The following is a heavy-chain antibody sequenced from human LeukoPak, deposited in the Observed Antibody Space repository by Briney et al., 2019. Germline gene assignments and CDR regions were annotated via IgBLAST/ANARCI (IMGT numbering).Heavy chain of an antibody. Sequence: GGSLRLSCAASGFTFSSYSMNWVRQAPGKGLQWVANINEDGSVKYYVDSVKGRFTISRDNTKNSLYLQMNSLRAEDTAVYYCAREPYGSGSYYNYYYYYYYMDVWGKGTTVTISS. D-gene: IGHD3-10*01. CDR2: INEDGSVK. CDR1: GFTFSSYS. CDR3: AREPYGSGSYYNYYYYYYYMDV. V-gene: IGHV3-7*01. J-gene: IGHJ6*03.